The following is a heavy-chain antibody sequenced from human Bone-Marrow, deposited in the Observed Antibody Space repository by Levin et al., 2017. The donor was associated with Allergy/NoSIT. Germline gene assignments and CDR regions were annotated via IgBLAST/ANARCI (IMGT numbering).Heavy chain of an antibody. J-gene: IGHJ6*02. CDR3: ARDRDYYDSSGYDIVYYGMDV. CDR2: IYSSGNT. D-gene: IGHD3-22*01. V-gene: IGHV4-30-4*01. CDR1: GASISSNDYY. Sequence: SETLSLTCTVSGASISSNDYYWSWIRQPPGKGLEWIGYIYSSGNTHYNPSLKSRVTMSLDASKKQISLRLNSVTAADTAVYYCARDRDYYDSSGYDIVYYGMDVWGQGTTVTVSS.